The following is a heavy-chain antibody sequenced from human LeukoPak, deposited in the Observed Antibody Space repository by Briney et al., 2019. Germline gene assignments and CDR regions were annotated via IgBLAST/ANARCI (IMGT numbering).Heavy chain of an antibody. Sequence: GGSLRLSCTASGFAVGSNYMTWVRQAPGKGLEWVSVIYRGGTTYYADSVKGRFTISRDNSKNTLYLQVDSLRAEDTAVYYCAKGCASDGYWYYGRDVWGQGTTGTGAS. J-gene: IGHJ6*02. V-gene: IGHV3-66*01. CDR2: IYRGGTT. CDR3: AKGCASDGYWYYGRDV. CDR1: GFAVGSNY. D-gene: IGHD2-21*01.